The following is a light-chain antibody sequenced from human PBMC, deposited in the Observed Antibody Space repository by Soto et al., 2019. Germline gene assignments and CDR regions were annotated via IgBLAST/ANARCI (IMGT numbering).Light chain of an antibody. J-gene: IGKJ1*01. CDR1: QTISNW. Sequence: IQMTQSPSTLSASVGDRVTITCQASQTISNWLAWYQQKPGKAPKLLIYKASTLESGVPSRFSGSGSRTEFTLTISSLQPEDFATYYCQQYNSYSQTFGQGTKVDSK. CDR2: KAS. V-gene: IGKV1-5*03. CDR3: QQYNSYSQT.